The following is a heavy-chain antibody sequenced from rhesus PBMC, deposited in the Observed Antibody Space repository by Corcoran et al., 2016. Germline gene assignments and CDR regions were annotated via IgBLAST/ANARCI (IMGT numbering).Heavy chain of an antibody. CDR1: GGSISSNY. CDR3: ARNEFWSDYYAGLYYFDY. CDR2: IYGSGGST. Sequence: QVQLQESGPGLVKPSETLSLTCAVSGGSISSNYWSWIRQPPGKGLEWIGRIYGSGGSTDYNPSLKSRVTISTDTSKNQFSLKLSSVTAADTAVYYCARNEFWSDYYAGLYYFDYWGQGVLVTVSS. V-gene: IGHV4-160*01. D-gene: IGHD3-22*01. J-gene: IGHJ4*01.